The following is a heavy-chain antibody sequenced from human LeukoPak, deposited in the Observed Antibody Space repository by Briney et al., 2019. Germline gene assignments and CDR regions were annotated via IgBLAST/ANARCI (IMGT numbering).Heavy chain of an antibody. Sequence: GRSLRLSCAASGFTFSSYGMHWVRQAPGKGLEWVAVISYDGSNKYYADSVKGRFTISRDNSKNTLYLQMNSLRAEDTAVYYCAKDSSGWYVGAFDYWGQGTLVTVSS. CDR3: AKDSSGWYVGAFDY. V-gene: IGHV3-30*18. CDR1: GFTFSSYG. J-gene: IGHJ4*02. D-gene: IGHD6-19*01. CDR2: ISYDGSNK.